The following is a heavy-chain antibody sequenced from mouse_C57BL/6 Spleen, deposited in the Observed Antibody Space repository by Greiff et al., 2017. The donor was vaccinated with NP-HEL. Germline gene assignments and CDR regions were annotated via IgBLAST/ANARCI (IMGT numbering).Heavy chain of an antibody. V-gene: IGHV1-5*01. CDR1: GYTFTSYW. J-gene: IGHJ2*01. CDR2: IYPGNSDT. Sequence: EVQLQQSGTVLARPGASVKMSCKTSGYTFTSYWMHWVKQRPGQGLEWIGAIYPGNSDTSYNQKFKGKAKLTAGTSASTAYMELSSLTNEDAAVYYCTRGDYGSSFDYWGKGTTLTVAS. CDR3: TRGDYGSSFDY. D-gene: IGHD1-1*01.